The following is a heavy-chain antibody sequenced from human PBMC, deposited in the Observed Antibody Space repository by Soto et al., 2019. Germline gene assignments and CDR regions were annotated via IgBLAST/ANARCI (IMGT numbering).Heavy chain of an antibody. D-gene: IGHD3-3*01. J-gene: IGHJ3*02. Sequence: ASVKVSCKASGYTFTSYGISWVRQAPGQGLEWMGWISAYNGNTNYAQKLQGRVTMTTDTSTSTAYMELRSLRSDDTAVYYCARDSRFLEWPPANDAFDIWGQGTMVTVSS. CDR2: ISAYNGNT. V-gene: IGHV1-18*01. CDR3: ARDSRFLEWPPANDAFDI. CDR1: GYTFTSYG.